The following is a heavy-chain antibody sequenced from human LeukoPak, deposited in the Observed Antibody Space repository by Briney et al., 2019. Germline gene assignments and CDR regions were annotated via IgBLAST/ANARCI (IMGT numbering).Heavy chain of an antibody. J-gene: IGHJ3*02. CDR3: TRPGAVVTAAPGTDAFDI. CDR2: IRSKANNYAT. D-gene: IGHD2-2*01. CDR1: GFTFSGSA. Sequence: PGGSLRLSCAASGFTFSGSAIHWVRQASGKGLEWLGRIRSKANNYATTYIASVSGRFTVSRDDSKNTAYLQMNSLKTEDTAVYFCTRPGAVVTAAPGTDAFDIWGQGTMVIVSS. V-gene: IGHV3-73*01.